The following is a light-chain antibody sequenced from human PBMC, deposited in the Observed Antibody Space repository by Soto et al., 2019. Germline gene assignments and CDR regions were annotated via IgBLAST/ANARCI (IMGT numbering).Light chain of an antibody. Sequence: IQLTQSPSTLSASLGDRVTITCRASQSISSWLAWYQQKPGKAPKFLIYKTSNLESGVPSRFSGSGAGTEFTLTISSLQPDDFATYYCQYYNNYCWTFGQGTKVDIK. V-gene: IGKV1-5*03. J-gene: IGKJ1*01. CDR2: KTS. CDR3: QYYNNYCWT. CDR1: QSISSW.